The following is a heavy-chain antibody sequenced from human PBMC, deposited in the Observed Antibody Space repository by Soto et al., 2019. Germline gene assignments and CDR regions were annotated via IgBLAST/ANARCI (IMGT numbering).Heavy chain of an antibody. CDR1: GGTFSSYA. V-gene: IGHV1-69*06. CDR2: IIPIFGTA. D-gene: IGHD3-16*02. Sequence: SGKVSCKASGGTFSSYAISWVRQAPGQGLEWMGGIIPIFGTANYAQKFQGRVTITADKSTSTAYMELSSLRSEDTAVYYCARTGSYVWGSYRPFEAWEFDPWGQGTLVTVSS. CDR3: ARTGSYVWGSYRPFEAWEFDP. J-gene: IGHJ5*02.